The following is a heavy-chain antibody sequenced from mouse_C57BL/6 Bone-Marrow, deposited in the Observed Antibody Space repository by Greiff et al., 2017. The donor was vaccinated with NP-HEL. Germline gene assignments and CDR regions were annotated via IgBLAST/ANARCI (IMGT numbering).Heavy chain of an antibody. Sequence: VQLQQPGAELVRPGTSVKLSCKASGYTFTSYWMHWVKQRPGQGLEWIGVIDPSDSYTNYNQKFKGKATLTVEKSSSTVYLELSRLTSDDSAVYYCARGDYFDYWGQGTTLTVSS. J-gene: IGHJ2*01. CDR3: ARGDYFDY. V-gene: IGHV1-59*01. CDR2: IDPSDSYT. CDR1: GYTFTSYW.